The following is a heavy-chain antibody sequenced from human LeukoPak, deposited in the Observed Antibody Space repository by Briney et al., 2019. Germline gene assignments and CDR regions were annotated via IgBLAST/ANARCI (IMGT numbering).Heavy chain of an antibody. CDR1: GGSISSYY. CDR3: ARRFGELSLDAFDI. V-gene: IGHV4-59*08. Sequence: SETLSLTCTVSGGSISSYYWSWIRQPPGKGLEWIGYIYYSGSTNYNPSLKSRVTISVDTSKNQFSLKLSSVTAADTAVYYCARRFGELSLDAFDIRGQGTMVTVSS. J-gene: IGHJ3*02. CDR2: IYYSGST. D-gene: IGHD3-10*01.